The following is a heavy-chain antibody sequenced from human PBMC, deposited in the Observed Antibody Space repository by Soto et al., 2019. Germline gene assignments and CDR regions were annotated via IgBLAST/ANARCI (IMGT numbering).Heavy chain of an antibody. Sequence: SLRLSCAASGLTFSYYWMHWVRQAPGKGLVWVSRINGDGSGTSYADSVKGRFTISRDNAKNTLYLEMNNLRAEDTAVYYCATVFEHWGQGTLVTVSS. CDR1: GLTFSYYW. V-gene: IGHV3-74*01. CDR2: INGDGSGT. J-gene: IGHJ4*02. D-gene: IGHD4-17*01. CDR3: ATVFEH.